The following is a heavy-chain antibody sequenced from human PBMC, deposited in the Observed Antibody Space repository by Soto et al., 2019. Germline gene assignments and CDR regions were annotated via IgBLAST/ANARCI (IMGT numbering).Heavy chain of an antibody. J-gene: IGHJ4*02. CDR1: GGSISSGGYY. CDR2: IYYSGST. CDR3: ARDPITGTHFDY. D-gene: IGHD1-20*01. V-gene: IGHV4-31*03. Sequence: SETLSLTCTVSGGSISSGGYYWSWIRQHPGKGLEWIGYIYYSGSTYYNPSLKSRVTISVDTSKNQFSLKLSSVTAADTAVYYCARDPITGTHFDYWGQGTLVTVSS.